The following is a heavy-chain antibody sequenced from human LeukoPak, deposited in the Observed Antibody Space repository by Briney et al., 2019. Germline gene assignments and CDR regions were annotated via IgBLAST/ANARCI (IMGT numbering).Heavy chain of an antibody. CDR1: GFTFSSYA. CDR3: AKDDAIFGPMAH. D-gene: IGHD3-9*01. CDR2: ISYDGSNK. J-gene: IGHJ4*02. V-gene: IGHV3-30*18. Sequence: GGSLRLSCAASGFTFSSYAMSWVRQAPGKGLEWVAVISYDGSNKYYADSVKGRFTISRDNSKNTLYLQMNSLRAEDTAVYYCAKDDAIFGPMAHWGQGTLVTVSS.